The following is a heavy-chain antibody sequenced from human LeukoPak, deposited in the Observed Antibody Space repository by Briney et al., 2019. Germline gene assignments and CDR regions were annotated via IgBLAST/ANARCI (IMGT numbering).Heavy chain of an antibody. V-gene: IGHV3-15*01. CDR2: IRSRADGGAA. D-gene: IGHD6-19*01. CDR3: ARGTLRPNSGCDWFDP. CDR1: GFTFRDAW. Sequence: GGSLRLSCAASGFTFRDAWMTWVRQAPGKGLEWVGRIRSRADGGAAEYATAVEGRFTISRDDSTNTLYLHMNSLRAEDTAVYYCARGTLRPNSGCDWFDPWGQGTLVTVSS. J-gene: IGHJ5*02.